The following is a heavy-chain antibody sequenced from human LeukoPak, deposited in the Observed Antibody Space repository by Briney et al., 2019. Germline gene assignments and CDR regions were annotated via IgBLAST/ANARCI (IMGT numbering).Heavy chain of an antibody. V-gene: IGHV1-69*04. Sequence: SVKMSCKASGGTFRSYAISWVRQDPGQGLEWMGRIAPILGIANYAQKFRGRVTITADKSTSTAYMELSSLRSEDTAVYYCARGYYCSGGSCGWFDPWGQGTLVTVSS. CDR1: GGTFRSYA. CDR2: IAPILGIA. CDR3: ARGYYCSGGSCGWFDP. D-gene: IGHD2-15*01. J-gene: IGHJ5*02.